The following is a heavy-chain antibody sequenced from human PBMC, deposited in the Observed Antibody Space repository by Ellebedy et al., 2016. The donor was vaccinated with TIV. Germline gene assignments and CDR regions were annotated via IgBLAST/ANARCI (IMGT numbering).Heavy chain of an antibody. V-gene: IGHV3-7*01. CDR3: ARRASYGDYAVQVNPWFDP. J-gene: IGHJ5*02. Sequence: GESLKISCAASGFNFRSYWMTWVRQAPGKGLEWVAKIRQEGDALSSFASVKGRFTTSLNNAKNSLFLQMNSLRVEDTAGDEGARRASYGDYAVQVNPWFDPWGQGTLVTVSS. CDR2: IRQEGDAL. CDR1: GFNFRSYW. D-gene: IGHD4-17*01.